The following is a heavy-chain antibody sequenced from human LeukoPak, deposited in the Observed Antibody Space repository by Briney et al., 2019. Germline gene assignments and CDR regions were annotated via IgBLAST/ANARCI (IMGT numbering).Heavy chain of an antibody. CDR3: ARDQRGYGGNSDSDY. D-gene: IGHD4-23*01. Sequence: SVKVSCKASGGTFSSYAISWVRQAPGQGLEWMGGIIPIFGTANYAQKFQGRVTITADESTSTAYMELSSLRSEDTAVYYCARDQRGYGGNSDSDYWGQGTLVTVSS. V-gene: IGHV1-69*13. J-gene: IGHJ4*02. CDR1: GGTFSSYA. CDR2: IIPIFGTA.